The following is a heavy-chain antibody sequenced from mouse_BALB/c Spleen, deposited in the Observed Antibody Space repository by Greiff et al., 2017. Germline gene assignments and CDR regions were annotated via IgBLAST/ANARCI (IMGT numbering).Heavy chain of an antibody. Sequence: QVQLQQSGSELRRPGSSVKLSCKASDSEVFPIAYMSWVRQKPGHGFEWIGDILPSIGRTIYGEKFEDNATLDADTVSNTAYLGINSQTSEDSAIYCWERRGNYDYWGQGTTLTVSS. CDR1: DSEVFPIAY. CDR3: ERRGNYDY. CDR2: ILPSIGRT. V-gene: IGHV15-2*02. D-gene: IGHD2-1*01. J-gene: IGHJ2*01.